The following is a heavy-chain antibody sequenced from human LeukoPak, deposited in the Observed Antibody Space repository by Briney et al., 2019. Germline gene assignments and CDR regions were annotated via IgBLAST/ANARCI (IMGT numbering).Heavy chain of an antibody. CDR2: IPYDGSNK. V-gene: IGHV3-30-3*01. J-gene: IGHJ4*02. Sequence: GRSLRLSCAASGFTFSSYAMHWVRQAPGKGLEWVAVIPYDGSNKYYADSVKGRFTISRDNSKNTLYLQMNSLRAEDTAVYYCAKRARAPWSIVVVPAAGFDYWGQGTLVTVSS. D-gene: IGHD2-2*01. CDR3: AKRARAPWSIVVVPAAGFDY. CDR1: GFTFSSYA.